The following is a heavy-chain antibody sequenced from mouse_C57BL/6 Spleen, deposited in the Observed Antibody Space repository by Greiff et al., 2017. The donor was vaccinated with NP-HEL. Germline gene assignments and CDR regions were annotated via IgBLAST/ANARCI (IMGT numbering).Heavy chain of an antibody. V-gene: IGHV1-52*01. J-gene: IGHJ4*01. CDR1: GYTFTSYW. Sequence: QVQLQQPGAELVRPGSSVKLSCKASGYTFTSYWMHWVKQRPIQGLEWIGNIDPSDSETHYNQKFKDKATLTVDKSSSTAYMQLSSLKSEDSAVYYCARYYYGSSYDYAMDYWGQGTSVTVSS. D-gene: IGHD1-1*01. CDR3: ARYYYGSSYDYAMDY. CDR2: IDPSDSET.